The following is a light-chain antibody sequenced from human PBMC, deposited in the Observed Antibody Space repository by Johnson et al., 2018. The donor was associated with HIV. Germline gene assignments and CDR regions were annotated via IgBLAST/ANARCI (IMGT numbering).Light chain of an antibody. J-gene: IGLJ1*01. Sequence: QSVLTQPPSVSAAPGQKVTISCSGSSSNIGNNYVSWYQQLPGTAPKLLIYDNNKRPSGIPDRFSGSKSGTSATLGITGLQTGDEAAYYCGTGDSSLSAGEVLGTGTKVTGL. CDR1: SSNIGNNY. CDR3: GTGDSSLSAGEV. CDR2: DNN. V-gene: IGLV1-51*01.